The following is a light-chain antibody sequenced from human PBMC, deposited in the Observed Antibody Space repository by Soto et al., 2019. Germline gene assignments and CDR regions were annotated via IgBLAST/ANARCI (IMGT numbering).Light chain of an antibody. CDR2: ENN. Sequence: QSALTQPPSVSGAPGQRVTISCTGSTSNIGAGYDVHWYQQLPGTAPKLLIYENNNRPSGVPDRFSGSKSGTSASLAITGLQAEDEADYYCQSYDSSLSGSGVFGGGTKVTVL. CDR1: TSNIGAGYD. J-gene: IGLJ3*02. CDR3: QSYDSSLSGSGV. V-gene: IGLV1-40*01.